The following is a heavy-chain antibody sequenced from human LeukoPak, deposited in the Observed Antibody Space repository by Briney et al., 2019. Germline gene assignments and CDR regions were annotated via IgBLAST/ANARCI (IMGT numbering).Heavy chain of an antibody. CDR2: IKQDGSEK. CDR1: GFTFSSYW. Sequence: PGGSLRLSCAASGFTFSSYWMSWVRQAPGKGLEWVANIKQDGSEKYYVDSVKGRFTISRDNAKNSLYLQMNSLRAEDTALYYCAKDKTTGTTMYGFDHAMDVWGQGTTVTVSS. D-gene: IGHD1-1*01. V-gene: IGHV3-7*03. J-gene: IGHJ6*02. CDR3: AKDKTTGTTMYGFDHAMDV.